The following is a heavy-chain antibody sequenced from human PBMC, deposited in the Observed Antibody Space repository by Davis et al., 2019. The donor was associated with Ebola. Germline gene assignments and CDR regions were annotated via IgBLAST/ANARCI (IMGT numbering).Heavy chain of an antibody. V-gene: IGHV3-74*01. J-gene: IGHJ3*02. CDR2: INSDGSST. CDR1: GFTFSSYW. Sequence: GESLKISCAASGFTFSSYWMHWVRQAPGKGLVWVSRINSDGSSTSYADSVKGRFTISRDNAKNSLYLRMNSLRAEDTAVYYCAAADIVVVVDGTSYPHAFDTWGQGTVVTVSS. D-gene: IGHD2-15*01. CDR3: AAADIVVVVDGTSYPHAFDT.